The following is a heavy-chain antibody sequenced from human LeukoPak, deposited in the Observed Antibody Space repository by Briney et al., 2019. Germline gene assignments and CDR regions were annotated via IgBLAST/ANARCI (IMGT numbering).Heavy chain of an antibody. V-gene: IGHV1-69*13. J-gene: IGHJ4*02. D-gene: IGHD3-22*01. CDR3: ARLGLNFDSSGDLDY. CDR1: GGTFSSYA. Sequence: SVKVSCKASGGTFSSYAISWVRQAPGQGLEWMGGIIPIFGTANYAQKLQGRVTITADESTSTAYMELSSLRSEDTAVYYCARLGLNFDSSGDLDYWGQGTLVTVSS. CDR2: IIPIFGTA.